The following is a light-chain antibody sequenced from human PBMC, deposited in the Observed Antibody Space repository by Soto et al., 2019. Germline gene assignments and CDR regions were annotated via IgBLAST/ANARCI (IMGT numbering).Light chain of an antibody. CDR3: QQRSNWPAS. J-gene: IGKJ3*01. CDR2: DAS. CDR1: QSVSSS. Sequence: IVLTQSPATLSLSPGERATLSCRASQSVSSSLAWHQQKPGQAPRLLIYDASNRATGIPARFSGSGSGTDFTLTISSLEPEDFAVYYCQQRSNWPASFGPGSKVEI. V-gene: IGKV3-11*01.